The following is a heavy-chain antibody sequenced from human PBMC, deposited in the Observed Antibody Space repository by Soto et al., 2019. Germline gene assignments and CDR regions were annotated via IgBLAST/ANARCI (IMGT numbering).Heavy chain of an antibody. CDR2: ITGSGGST. CDR1: GFTFSSYA. D-gene: IGHD3-9*01. Sequence: EVQLLESGGGLVQPGGSLRLSCAASGFTFSSYAMSWVRQAPGKGLEWVSGITGSGGSTFYADSVKGRFTISRDNSKNTLYLQMNSLRAEDTAVYYCAKVDYDILAGYSNPYYFDYWGQETLVTVSS. V-gene: IGHV3-23*01. CDR3: AKVDYDILAGYSNPYYFDY. J-gene: IGHJ4*02.